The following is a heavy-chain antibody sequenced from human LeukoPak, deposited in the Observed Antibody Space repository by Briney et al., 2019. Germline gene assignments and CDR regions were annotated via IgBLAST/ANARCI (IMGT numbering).Heavy chain of an antibody. CDR1: GGSISSYY. J-gene: IGHJ5*02. CDR3: ARDGRYYYDSSGYYDWFDP. Sequence: SETLSLTCTVSGGSISSYYLSWIRQPAGKGLEWIGRIYTSGSTNYNPSLKSRVTMSVDTSKNQFSLKLSSVTAADTAVYYCARDGRYYYDSSGYYDWFDPWGQGTLVTVSS. V-gene: IGHV4-4*07. CDR2: IYTSGST. D-gene: IGHD3-22*01.